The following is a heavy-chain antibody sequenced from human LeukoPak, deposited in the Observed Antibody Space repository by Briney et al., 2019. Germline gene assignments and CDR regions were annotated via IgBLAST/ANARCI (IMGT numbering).Heavy chain of an antibody. D-gene: IGHD6-13*01. CDR3: AKDTWYSRSIDY. CDR2: ISGSGGST. J-gene: IGHJ4*02. V-gene: IGHV3-23*01. CDR1: GFTFSSYE. Sequence: GGSLRLSCAASGFTFSSYEMNWVRQAPGKGLEWVSAISGSGGSTYYADSVKGRFTISRDNSKNTLYLQMNSLRAEDTAVYYCAKDTWYSRSIDYWGQGTLVTVSS.